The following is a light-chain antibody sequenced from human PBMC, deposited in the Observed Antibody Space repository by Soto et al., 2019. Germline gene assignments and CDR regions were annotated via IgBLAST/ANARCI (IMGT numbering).Light chain of an antibody. V-gene: IGKV1-39*01. CDR2: AAS. CDR3: QQSYSTLGT. Sequence: DIQMTQSPSSLSASVGDRVTITCRASQSISIYLNWYQQKPGKAPKLLIYAASSLQSGVPSRFSGSGSGTDFTLTISSLQPEDFATYYCQQSYSTLGTFGQGTKLEIE. J-gene: IGKJ2*01. CDR1: QSISIY.